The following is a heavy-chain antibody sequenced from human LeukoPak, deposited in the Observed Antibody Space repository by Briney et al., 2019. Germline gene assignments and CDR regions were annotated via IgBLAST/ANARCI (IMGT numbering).Heavy chain of an antibody. CDR2: VYTSGSP. CDR1: GGSISSYY. D-gene: IGHD4-23*01. CDR3: ARGGYGASSGFDY. J-gene: IGHJ4*02. Sequence: SETLSLTCTVSGGSISSYYGSWIRQPAGKGLEWIGRVYTSGSPNYNPSLESRVTMSVDTSKNQFSLNLSSVTAADTAVYYCARGGYGASSGFDYWGQGTLVTVSS. V-gene: IGHV4-4*07.